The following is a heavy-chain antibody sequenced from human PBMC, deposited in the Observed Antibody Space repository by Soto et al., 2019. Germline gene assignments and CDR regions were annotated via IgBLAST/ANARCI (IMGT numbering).Heavy chain of an antibody. V-gene: IGHV1-2*04. CDR1: GYSFTDYH. CDR3: ARGDSTDCSNGVCSFFYNHDMDV. Sequence: ASVKVSCKASGYSFTDYHIHWVRQAPGQGLEWLGRINPKSGGTSTAQKFQGWVTMTTDTSISTASMELTRLTSDDAAIYYCARGDSTDCSNGVCSFFYNHDMDVWGQGTTVTVSS. D-gene: IGHD2-8*01. J-gene: IGHJ6*02. CDR2: INPKSGGT.